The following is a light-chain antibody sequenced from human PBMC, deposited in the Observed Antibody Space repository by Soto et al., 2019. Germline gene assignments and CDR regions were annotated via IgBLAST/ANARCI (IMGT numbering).Light chain of an antibody. CDR1: NIGSKS. CDR2: GNS. V-gene: IGLV3-21*02. CDR3: QVWDSSSDHVV. Sequence: SYELTQPPSVSVAPGQTARITCGGNNIGSKSVHWHQQKPGQAPVLVVYGNSDRPSGIPERFSGSNSGNTATLTISRVEAGDEADYYCQVWDSSSDHVVFGGGTKLTVL. J-gene: IGLJ2*01.